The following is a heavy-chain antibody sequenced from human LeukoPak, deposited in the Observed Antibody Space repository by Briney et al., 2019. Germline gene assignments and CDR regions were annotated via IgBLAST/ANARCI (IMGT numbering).Heavy chain of an antibody. J-gene: IGHJ3*02. Sequence: SGGSLRLSCEASGFIFSTSWMYWVRQAPGKGLEWVADINPDGSVFYYVDSVKGRFTISRDNARNTLYLQMNSLRDEDTAMYYCARDTTSGAADIWGQGTVVTVTS. D-gene: IGHD4/OR15-4a*01. V-gene: IGHV3-7*05. CDR2: INPDGSVF. CDR1: GFIFSTSW. CDR3: ARDTTSGAADI.